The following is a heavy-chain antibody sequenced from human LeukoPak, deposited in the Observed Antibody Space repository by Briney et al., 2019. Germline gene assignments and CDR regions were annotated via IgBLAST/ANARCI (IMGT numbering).Heavy chain of an antibody. CDR1: GGSISSSSYY. J-gene: IGHJ2*01. V-gene: IGHV4-39*01. Sequence: SETLSLTCTVSGGSISSSSYYWGWIRQPPGKGLEWIGSFYYSGSTYYNPSLKSRVTISVDTSKNQFSLKLSSVTAADTAVYYCARQYSDILTGYHRGELYWYFDLWGRGTLVTVSS. CDR3: ARQYSDILTGYHRGELYWYFDL. D-gene: IGHD3-9*01. CDR2: FYYSGST.